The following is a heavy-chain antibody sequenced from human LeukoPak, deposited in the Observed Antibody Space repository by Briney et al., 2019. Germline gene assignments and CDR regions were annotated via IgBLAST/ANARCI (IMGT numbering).Heavy chain of an antibody. CDR1: GYTFTSYG. CDR2: ISAYNGNT. CDR3: ARGRDYGDFDY. D-gene: IGHD4-17*01. Sequence: ASVTVSCTASGYTFTSYGISWVRQAPGQGLEWMGWISAYNGNTNYAQKLQGRVTITADESTSTAYMELSSLRSEDTAVYYCARGRDYGDFDYWGQGTLVTVSS. V-gene: IGHV1-18*01. J-gene: IGHJ4*02.